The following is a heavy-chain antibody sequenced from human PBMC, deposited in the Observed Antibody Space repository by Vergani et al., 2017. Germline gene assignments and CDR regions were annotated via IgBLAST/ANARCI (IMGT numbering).Heavy chain of an antibody. Sequence: QVQLQESGPGLVKPSQTLSLTCTVSGGSISSGDYYWSWIRQPPGKGLEWIGYIYYSGSTNYNPSLKSRVTISVDTSKNQFSLKLSSVTAADTAVYYCARNRYSSSWRQDWFDPWGQGTLVTVSS. D-gene: IGHD6-13*01. J-gene: IGHJ5*02. CDR3: ARNRYSSSWRQDWFDP. V-gene: IGHV4-30-4*01. CDR2: IYYSGST. CDR1: GGSISSGDYY.